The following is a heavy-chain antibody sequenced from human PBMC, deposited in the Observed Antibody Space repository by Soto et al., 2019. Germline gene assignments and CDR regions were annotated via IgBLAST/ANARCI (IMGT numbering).Heavy chain of an antibody. CDR1: GGSGISYY. CDR2: THYSGII. CDR3: ARHPSDFWFDP. D-gene: IGHD2-21*02. V-gene: IGHV4-59*08. Sequence: PLETLPHTCTVLGGSGISYYWSWIRQPPGDRLEWIGYTHYSGIIHYNPSLTSRVTMSVDTSKNQFSLKLSSVTAADTAVYYCARHPSDFWFDPWGQGTLVTVSS. J-gene: IGHJ5*02.